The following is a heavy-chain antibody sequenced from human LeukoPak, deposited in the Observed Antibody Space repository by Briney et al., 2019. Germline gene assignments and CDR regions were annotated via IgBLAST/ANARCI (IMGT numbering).Heavy chain of an antibody. CDR2: IIGSGGTT. D-gene: IGHD6-19*01. V-gene: IGHV3-23*01. Sequence: GGSLRLSCAASGFAFSSYAMTWVRQAPGKGLEWVSGIIGSGGTTYYADSVKGRFTISRDNSKNTLYLQMNSLRAEDTALYYCAKDHDYSSRPYYFDYWGQGTLVTVSS. CDR3: AKDHDYSSRPYYFDY. J-gene: IGHJ4*02. CDR1: GFAFSSYA.